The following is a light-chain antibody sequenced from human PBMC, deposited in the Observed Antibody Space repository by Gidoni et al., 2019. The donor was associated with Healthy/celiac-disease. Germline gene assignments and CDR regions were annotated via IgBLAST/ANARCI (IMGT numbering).Light chain of an antibody. Sequence: DIQMTQSPSSLSASVGDRVTITCQASQDISNYLNWYQQKPGKAHKLLIYDASNLETGVPSRFSGSGSGTDFTFTISSLQPEDIATYYCQQYDNPIFTFGPGTKVDIK. CDR2: DAS. V-gene: IGKV1-33*01. CDR3: QQYDNPIFT. CDR1: QDISNY. J-gene: IGKJ3*01.